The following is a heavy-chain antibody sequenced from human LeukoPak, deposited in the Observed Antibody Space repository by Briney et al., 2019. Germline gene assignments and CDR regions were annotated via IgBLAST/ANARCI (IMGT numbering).Heavy chain of an antibody. CDR1: GYTFTSYG. Sequence: ASVKVSCKASGYTFTSYGISWVRQAPGQGLEWMGWISAYNGNTNYAQKLQGRVTMTTDTSTSTAYMELRSLRSDDTAVYYCARGYYGSGSSPDTGLEYWGQGTLVTVSS. D-gene: IGHD3-10*01. CDR2: ISAYNGNT. J-gene: IGHJ4*02. V-gene: IGHV1-18*01. CDR3: ARGYYGSGSSPDTGLEY.